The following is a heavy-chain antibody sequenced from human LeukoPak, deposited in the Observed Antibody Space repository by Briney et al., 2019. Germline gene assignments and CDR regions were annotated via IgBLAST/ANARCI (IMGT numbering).Heavy chain of an antibody. Sequence: SQTLSLTCTVSGGSISSGGYYWSWIRQHPGKGLEWIGYIYYSGSTYYNPSLKSRVTISVDTSKNQFSLKLSSVTAADTAVYYYARKQIFWSGFRDPPAGYYYGMDVWGQGTTVTVSS. CDR2: IYYSGST. V-gene: IGHV4-31*03. D-gene: IGHD3-3*01. CDR1: GGSISSGGYY. J-gene: IGHJ6*02. CDR3: ARKQIFWSGFRDPPAGYYYGMDV.